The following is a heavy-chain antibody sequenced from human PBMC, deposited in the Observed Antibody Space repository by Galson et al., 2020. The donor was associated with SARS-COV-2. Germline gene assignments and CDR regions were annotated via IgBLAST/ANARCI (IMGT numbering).Heavy chain of an antibody. Sequence: SETLSLTCAVYGGSFSGYYWSWIRQPPGKGLEWIGEINHSGSTNYNPSLKSRVTISVDTSKNQFSLKLSSVTAADTAVYYCASRLTYYDILTGYPPFDYWGQGTLVTVSS. J-gene: IGHJ4*02. D-gene: IGHD3-9*01. V-gene: IGHV4-34*01. CDR3: ASRLTYYDILTGYPPFDY. CDR1: GGSFSGYY. CDR2: INHSGST.